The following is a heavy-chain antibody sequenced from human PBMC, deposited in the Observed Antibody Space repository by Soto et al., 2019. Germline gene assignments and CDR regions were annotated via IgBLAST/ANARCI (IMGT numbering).Heavy chain of an antibody. V-gene: IGHV4-38-2*02. CDR3: ARDVDYDTNGYEYFDY. CDR1: GYSIRSGYY. D-gene: IGHD3-22*01. CDR2: IYHSGST. J-gene: IGHJ4*02. Sequence: PSETLSLTCAVSGYSIRSGYYWGWIRQPPGKGLGWIGSIYHSGSTYYNPSLKSRVTISVDTSKNQISLKLSSVTAADTAVYYCARDVDYDTNGYEYFDYWGQGTLVTVSS.